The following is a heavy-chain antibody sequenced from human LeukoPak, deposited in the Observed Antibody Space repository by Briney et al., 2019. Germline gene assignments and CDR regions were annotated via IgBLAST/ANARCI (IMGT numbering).Heavy chain of an antibody. Sequence: PSETLSLTCTVSGGSIRSYYWSWIRQPPGKGLEWIGYIYYSGNTNDNPSLRSRVTVSVDTTKNQFSLKLSSVTAADTAVYYCARVGDGAFDIWGQGTMVTVFS. CDR1: GGSIRSYY. D-gene: IGHD3-16*01. CDR2: IYYSGNT. J-gene: IGHJ3*02. V-gene: IGHV4-59*01. CDR3: ARVGDGAFDI.